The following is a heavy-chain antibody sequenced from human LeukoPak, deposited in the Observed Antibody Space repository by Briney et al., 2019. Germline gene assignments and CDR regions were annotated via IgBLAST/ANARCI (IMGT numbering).Heavy chain of an antibody. CDR3: ARGQWLARFDY. CDR2: IYYSGST. J-gene: IGHJ4*02. Sequence: SETLSLTCTVSAGSISSYYWSWIRQPPGKGLEWIGYIYYSGSTNYNPSLKSRVTISVDTSKNQFSLKLSSVTAADTAVYYCARGQWLARFDYWGQGTLVTVSS. V-gene: IGHV4-59*01. D-gene: IGHD6-19*01. CDR1: AGSISSYY.